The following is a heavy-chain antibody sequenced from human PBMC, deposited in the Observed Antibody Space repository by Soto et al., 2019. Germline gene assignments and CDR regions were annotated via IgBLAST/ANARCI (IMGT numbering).Heavy chain of an antibody. V-gene: IGHV4-31*03. CDR2: IYYSGST. CDR3: ARVPPPTGSRPWYSDY. J-gene: IGHJ4*02. CDR1: GGSISSGGYY. Sequence: SETLSLTCTVSGGSISSGGYYWSWIRHHPGKGLEWIGYIYYSGSTYYNPSLKSRVTISVDTSKNQFSLKLSSVTAADTAVYYWARVPPPTGSRPWYSDYCGQGTLLTVSS. D-gene: IGHD2-15*01.